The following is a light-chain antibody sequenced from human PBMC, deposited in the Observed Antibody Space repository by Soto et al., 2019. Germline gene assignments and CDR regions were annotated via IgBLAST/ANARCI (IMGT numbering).Light chain of an antibody. Sequence: EIVLTQSPATLSLSPGERATLSCRASQSVSSYLAWYQQKPGQAPRLLIYGASSRATGIPDRFSGSGSGTEFTLTISSLQSEDFAVYYCQQYNNWPPIPFGQGRRPEIK. CDR1: QSVSSY. CDR3: QQYNNWPPIP. V-gene: IGKV3D-15*01. CDR2: GAS. J-gene: IGKJ5*01.